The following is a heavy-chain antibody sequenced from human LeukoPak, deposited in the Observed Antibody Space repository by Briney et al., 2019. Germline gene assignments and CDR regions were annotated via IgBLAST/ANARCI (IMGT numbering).Heavy chain of an antibody. D-gene: IGHD3-22*01. CDR1: GYTFTGYY. CDR3: ARGPFVTYYYNK. V-gene: IGHV1-2*02. Sequence: ASVEVSCKASGYTFTGYYMHWVRQAPGQGLEWMGWINPNSGGTNYAQKFQGRVTMTRDTSISTAYMELSRLRSDDTAVYYCARGPFVTYYYNKWGQGTLVTVSS. CDR2: INPNSGGT. J-gene: IGHJ4*02.